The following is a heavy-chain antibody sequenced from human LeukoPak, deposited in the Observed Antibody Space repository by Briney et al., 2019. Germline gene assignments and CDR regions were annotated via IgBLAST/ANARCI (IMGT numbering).Heavy chain of an antibody. Sequence: GRSLRLSCAASGFTFDDYAMHWVRQAPGKGLEWVSGISWNSGSIGYADSVKGRFTISRDNAKNSLYLQMNSLRAEDTALYYCAKDISSTIVVVPAAKGDYYYYGMDVWGQGTTVTVSS. J-gene: IGHJ6*02. CDR2: ISWNSGSI. V-gene: IGHV3-9*01. CDR1: GFTFDDYA. D-gene: IGHD2-2*01. CDR3: AKDISSTIVVVPAAKGDYYYYGMDV.